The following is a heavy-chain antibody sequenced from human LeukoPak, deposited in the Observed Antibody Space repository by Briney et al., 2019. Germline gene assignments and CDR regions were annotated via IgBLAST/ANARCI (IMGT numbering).Heavy chain of an antibody. D-gene: IGHD5-18*01. J-gene: IGHJ4*02. V-gene: IGHV3-9*01. CDR2: ISWNSGSI. Sequence: GGSLRLSCAASGFTFDDYAMHWVRQAPGKGLEWDSGISWNSGSIGYADSVKGRFTISRDDAKNSLYLQMNSLRAEDTALYYCAKDRYSYGRYYFDYWGQGTLVTVSS. CDR3: AKDRYSYGRYYFDY. CDR1: GFTFDDYA.